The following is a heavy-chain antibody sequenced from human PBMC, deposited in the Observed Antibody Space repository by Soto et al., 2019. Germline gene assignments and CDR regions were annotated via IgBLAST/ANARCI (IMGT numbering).Heavy chain of an antibody. CDR1: GFRFSNYD. J-gene: IGHJ4*02. CDR2: VSASGSIT. V-gene: IGHV3-23*01. Sequence: EVQVLESGGGLVQPGGSLRLSCAASGFRFSNYDMSWVRQAPGKGLEWVSGVSASGSITSYADSAKGRFTISRDNAKNTMFLQMNSLRAEDTAVYFCEKGDCSGGRCYRGFDYWGQGTLVTVSA. D-gene: IGHD2-15*01. CDR3: EKGDCSGGRCYRGFDY.